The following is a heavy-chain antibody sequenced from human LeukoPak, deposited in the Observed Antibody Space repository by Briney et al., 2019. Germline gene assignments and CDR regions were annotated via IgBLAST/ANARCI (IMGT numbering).Heavy chain of an antibody. V-gene: IGHV1-2*02. J-gene: IGHJ4*02. CDR3: ASFIAAAGTGDY. D-gene: IGHD6-13*01. Sequence: ASVKVSCKASGYTFTGYYMHWVRQAPGQGLKWMGWINPNSDGTNYAQKFQGRVTMTRDTSISTAYMELSRLRSDDTAVYYCASFIAAAGTGDYWGQGTLVTVSS. CDR2: INPNSDGT. CDR1: GYTFTGYY.